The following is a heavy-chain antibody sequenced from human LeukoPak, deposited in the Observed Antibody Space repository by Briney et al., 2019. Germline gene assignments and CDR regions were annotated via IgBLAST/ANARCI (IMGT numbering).Heavy chain of an antibody. D-gene: IGHD5-24*01. J-gene: IGHJ4*02. CDR1: GYTFTDYY. CDR3: AREIDRDGYNRFFDY. V-gene: IGHV1-46*01. CDR2: INPLRGIT. Sequence: ASVKVSCKASGYTFTDYYVHWVRQAPGLGLEWMGIINPLRGITIYAQKFQGRVTITRDTSASTAYMDLSSLRSEDTAVYYCAREIDRDGYNRFFDYWGQGTLVTVSS.